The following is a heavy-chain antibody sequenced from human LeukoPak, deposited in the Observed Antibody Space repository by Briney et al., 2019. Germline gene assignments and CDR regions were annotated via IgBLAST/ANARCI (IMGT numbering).Heavy chain of an antibody. V-gene: IGHV3-30*18. CDR1: GFTFNNYG. J-gene: IGHJ4*02. CDR2: ISYDGRNK. D-gene: IGHD2-2*01. CDR3: AKGPLRGTAAAIDY. Sequence: GKSLRLSCAASGFTFNNYGMHWVRQAPGKGLEWVAVISYDGRNKHYPDSVKGRFTISRDISTDTLWLQMDSLRTEDTAVYYCAKGPLRGTAAAIDYWGQGTLVTVSP.